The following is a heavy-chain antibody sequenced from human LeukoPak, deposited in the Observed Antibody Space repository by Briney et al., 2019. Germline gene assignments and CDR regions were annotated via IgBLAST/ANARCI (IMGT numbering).Heavy chain of an antibody. CDR1: GFTFDDYA. Sequence: GGSLRLSCAASGFTFDDYAMHWVRQAPGKGLEWVSGISWNSGGIGSADSVKGRFTISRDNAKNSLYLQMNSLRAEDTAVDYCAELGITMIGGVWGKGTTVTISS. D-gene: IGHD3-10*02. CDR3: AELGITMIGGV. V-gene: IGHV3-9*01. J-gene: IGHJ6*04. CDR2: ISWNSGGI.